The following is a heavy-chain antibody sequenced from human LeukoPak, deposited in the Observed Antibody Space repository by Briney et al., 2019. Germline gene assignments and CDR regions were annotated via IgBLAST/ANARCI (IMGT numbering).Heavy chain of an antibody. J-gene: IGHJ4*02. Sequence: GASVKVSCKASGSTFTRYYIHRVRQAPGQGLDWTGMINPSSGSTRFAQMFQDRVTMTRDTSTSAVYMELSSLTSEDTAMYYCARTYSSSWSYCDSWGQGTLVTVSS. V-gene: IGHV1-46*01. D-gene: IGHD6-13*01. CDR2: INPSSGST. CDR3: ARTYSSSWSYCDS. CDR1: GSTFTRYY.